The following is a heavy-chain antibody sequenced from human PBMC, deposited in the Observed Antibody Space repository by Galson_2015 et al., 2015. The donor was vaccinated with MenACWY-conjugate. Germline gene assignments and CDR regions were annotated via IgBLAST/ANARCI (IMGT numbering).Heavy chain of an antibody. CDR1: GFTFSSFS. J-gene: IGHJ5*02. CDR2: ISATSATI. V-gene: IGHV3-21*01. CDR3: ARTAGSVPP. Sequence: LRLSCAASGFTFSSFSMNWVRQAPGKGLEWVSSISATSATIYYADSVKGRFTIPRDNAKNSLYLQMNSLRAEDTAVYYCARTAGSVPPWGLGTLVTVSS. D-gene: IGHD6-13*01.